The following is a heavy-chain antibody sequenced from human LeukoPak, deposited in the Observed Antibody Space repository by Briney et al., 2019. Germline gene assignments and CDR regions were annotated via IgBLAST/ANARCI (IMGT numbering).Heavy chain of an antibody. CDR3: GHRLWSSGWFFDY. V-gene: IGHV2-5*01. Sequence: SGPTLLNPKQTLSLPCTFSGFSLTTSGVGVSWIRQPPGKPREQLALLYWHDDKHYSPSLNSRLAIPKDTSKNQVVLTMTNMYPVDTDTYYCGHRLWSSGWFFDYWGQGTLVTVSS. CDR1: GFSLTTSGVG. CDR2: LYWHDDK. J-gene: IGHJ4*02. D-gene: IGHD6-19*01.